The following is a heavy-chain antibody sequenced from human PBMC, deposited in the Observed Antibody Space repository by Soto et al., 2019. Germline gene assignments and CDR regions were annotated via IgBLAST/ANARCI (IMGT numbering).Heavy chain of an antibody. J-gene: IGHJ6*02. V-gene: IGHV5-51*01. Sequence: PGESRKISCKGSGYSFTNYWIDWVRQMPGKGLEWMGIIYPGDSNTIYSPSFQGQVTISADKSISTAYLRWSSLKASDTAMYYCPSHEEYSSSWKYYYYGLDVWGQGTTVTVSS. CDR3: PSHEEYSSSWKYYYYGLDV. CDR2: IYPGDSNT. CDR1: GYSFTNYW. D-gene: IGHD6-13*01.